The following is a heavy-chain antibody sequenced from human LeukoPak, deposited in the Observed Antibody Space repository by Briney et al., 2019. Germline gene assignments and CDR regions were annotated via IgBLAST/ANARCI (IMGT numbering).Heavy chain of an antibody. CDR1: GFTFSNYG. D-gene: IGHD1-26*01. Sequence: GGSLRLSCAASGFTFSNYGMHWVRQAPGKGLEWVAVIWYDGTNKYYADSVKGRFTISRDNSKNTLYLQMNSLRAEDTAVYYCARDRWELLEGAFDIWGQGTMVTVSS. J-gene: IGHJ3*02. V-gene: IGHV3-33*01. CDR3: ARDRWELLEGAFDI. CDR2: IWYDGTNK.